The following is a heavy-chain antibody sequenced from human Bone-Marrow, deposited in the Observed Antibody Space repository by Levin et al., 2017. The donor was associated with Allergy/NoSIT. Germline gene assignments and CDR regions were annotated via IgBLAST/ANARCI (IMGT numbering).Heavy chain of an antibody. CDR3: VRHGGICSRTTCYIPMIYHYYGLDV. J-gene: IGHJ6*02. CDR1: GGSIYIDSYY. Sequence: SQTLSLTCTVSGGSIYIDSYYWGWIRQAPGKGLEWVGSIFYSGDASYNPSLKSRVTISLHTSKNQFSLKLTSVTAADAAVYYCVRHGGICSRTTCYIPMIYHYYGLDVWGQGTTVTVSS. D-gene: IGHD2-2*02. V-gene: IGHV4-39*01. CDR2: IFYSGDA.